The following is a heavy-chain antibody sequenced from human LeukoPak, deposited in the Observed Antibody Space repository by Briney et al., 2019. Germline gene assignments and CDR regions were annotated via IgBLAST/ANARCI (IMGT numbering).Heavy chain of an antibody. Sequence: GASVKVSCKASGGTFNSYAISWVRQAPGQGLEWMGGIIPIFGTANYAQKFQGRVTITADESTSTAYMEQSSLRSEDTAVYYCARVSSSGYVPGNWFDPWGPGTLVTVSS. J-gene: IGHJ5*02. D-gene: IGHD6-19*01. CDR1: GGTFNSYA. CDR2: IIPIFGTA. CDR3: ARVSSSGYVPGNWFDP. V-gene: IGHV1-69*01.